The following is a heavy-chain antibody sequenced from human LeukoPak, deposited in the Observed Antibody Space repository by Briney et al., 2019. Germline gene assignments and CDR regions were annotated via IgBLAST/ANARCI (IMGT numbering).Heavy chain of an antibody. Sequence: ESGPTLVKPTQTLTLTCTFSGFSLSTSGVGVGCIRQPPGKALEWLALIYWNDDKRYSPSLKSRLTITKDTSKNQVVLTMTNMDPVDTATYYCAHSRYSSGWRQKLFDYWGQGTLVTVSS. J-gene: IGHJ4*02. CDR3: AHSRYSSGWRQKLFDY. CDR1: GFSLSTSGVG. D-gene: IGHD6-19*01. CDR2: IYWNDDK. V-gene: IGHV2-5*01.